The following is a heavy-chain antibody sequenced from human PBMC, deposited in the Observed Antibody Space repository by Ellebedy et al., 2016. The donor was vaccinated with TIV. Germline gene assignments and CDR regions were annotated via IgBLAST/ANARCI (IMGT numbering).Heavy chain of an antibody. Sequence: ASVKVSCKASGYTFTSYGVTWVRQATGQGLEWMGWMNPNSGNTGYAQKFQGRVTMTRNTSISTASMELSSLRSDDTAVYYCARGRIAQLWPERYFDLWGRGTLVTVSS. CDR2: MNPNSGNT. CDR1: GYTFTSYG. J-gene: IGHJ2*01. V-gene: IGHV1-8*02. CDR3: ARGRIAQLWPERYFDL. D-gene: IGHD5-18*01.